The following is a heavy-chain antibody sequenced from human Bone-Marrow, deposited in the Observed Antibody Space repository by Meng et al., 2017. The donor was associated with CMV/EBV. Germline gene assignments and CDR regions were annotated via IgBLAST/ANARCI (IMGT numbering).Heavy chain of an antibody. V-gene: IGHV6-1*01. Sequence: SQTLALPCAISGDSVSSNSAAWNWIRQSPSRGLEWLGRAYYRSKWYNDYAVSVKSRITINPDTSKNQFYLQLNSVTPEDTAVYYCARMADYHYYGMDYWGQGTRVTVSS. D-gene: IGHD5-24*01. CDR1: GDSVSSNSAA. CDR2: AYYRSKWYN. CDR3: ARMADYHYYGMDY. J-gene: IGHJ6*02.